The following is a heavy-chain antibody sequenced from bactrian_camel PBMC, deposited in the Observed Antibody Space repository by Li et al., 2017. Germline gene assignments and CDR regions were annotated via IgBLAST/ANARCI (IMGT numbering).Heavy chain of an antibody. V-gene: IGHV3S55*01. CDR3: AARFGTLQCPSSIGSGF. Sequence: HVQLVESGGGSVQAGGSLRHSCAGSDNTYCLGWFRQLPGKEREAVATIDSGALTQYADSVKGRFTISRDNSKNTLSLQMTGLLPEDTAMYYCAARFGTLQCPSSIGSGFWGLGTQVTVS. J-gene: IGHJ6*01. CDR2: IDSGALT. CDR1: DNTYC.